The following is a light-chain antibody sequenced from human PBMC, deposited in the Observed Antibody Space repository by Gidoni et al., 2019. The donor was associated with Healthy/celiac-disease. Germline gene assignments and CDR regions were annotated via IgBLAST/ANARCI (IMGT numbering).Light chain of an antibody. CDR2: DAS. CDR3: QQYDNLPRT. CDR1: QDISNY. J-gene: IGKJ1*01. Sequence: DIQMTQSPSSLSASVGDRVTITCQASQDISNYLNWYQQKPGKAPKLLIYDASNLETGVPSRFSGSGSGTDSTFTISSLQPEDIATYYCQQYDNLPRTFXXXTKVEIK. V-gene: IGKV1-33*01.